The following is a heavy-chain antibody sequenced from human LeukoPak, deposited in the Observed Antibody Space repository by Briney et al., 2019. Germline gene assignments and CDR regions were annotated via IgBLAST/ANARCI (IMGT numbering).Heavy chain of an antibody. CDR1: GSSISSYY. V-gene: IGHV4-59*01. CDR3: ARNGGIAAIDY. Sequence: SETLSLTCTVSGSSISSYYWSWIRQPPEKGLEWIGYIYYSGSTNYNPSLKSRVTISVDTSKNQFSLKLSSVTAADTAVYYCARNGGIAAIDYWGQGTLVTVSS. CDR2: IYYSGST. D-gene: IGHD6-13*01. J-gene: IGHJ4*02.